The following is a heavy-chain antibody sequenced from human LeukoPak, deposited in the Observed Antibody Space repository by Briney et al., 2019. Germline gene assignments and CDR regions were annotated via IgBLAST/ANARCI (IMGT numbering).Heavy chain of an antibody. V-gene: IGHV4-4*07. CDR3: ARADYDFWSAYLNY. D-gene: IGHD3-3*01. Sequence: SETLSLTCIVSGGSISSYYWNWIRQPAGKGLEWIGRIYTSGSTNYNPSLKSRVTMSVDASKSQFSLKLSPVTAADTAVYYCARADYDFWSAYLNYWGQGTLVTVSS. J-gene: IGHJ4*02. CDR1: GGSISSYY. CDR2: IYTSGST.